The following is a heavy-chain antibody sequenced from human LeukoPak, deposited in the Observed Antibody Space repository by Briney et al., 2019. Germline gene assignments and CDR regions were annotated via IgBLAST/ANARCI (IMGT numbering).Heavy chain of an antibody. D-gene: IGHD5-18*01. V-gene: IGHV3-23*01. Sequence: GGSLRLSCAASGFTFSSYAMSWVRQAPGKGLEWVSAISGSGGSTYYADSVKGRFTISRDNSKNTLYLQMNSQRAEDTAVYYCAKATAMDSYYYYYGMDVWGQGNPGHRLL. CDR1: GFTFSSYA. CDR3: AKATAMDSYYYYYGMDV. J-gene: IGHJ6*02. CDR2: ISGSGGST.